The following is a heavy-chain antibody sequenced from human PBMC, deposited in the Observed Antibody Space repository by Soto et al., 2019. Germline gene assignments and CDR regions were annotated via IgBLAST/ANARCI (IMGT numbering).Heavy chain of an antibody. Sequence: EASVKVSCKASCYTFTSCGISWVRQAPVQGLEWMGLISAYNGNTNYAQKLQGRVTMTTDTSTSTAYMELRSLRSDDTAVYYCARDRGGYCSSTSCYNYYYYGMDVWGQGTTVTVSS. CDR1: CYTFTSCG. V-gene: IGHV1-18*04. CDR3: ARDRGGYCSSTSCYNYYYYGMDV. CDR2: ISAYNGNT. J-gene: IGHJ6*02. D-gene: IGHD2-2*02.